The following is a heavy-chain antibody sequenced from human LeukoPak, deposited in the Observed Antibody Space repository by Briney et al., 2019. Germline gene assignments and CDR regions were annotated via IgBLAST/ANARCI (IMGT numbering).Heavy chain of an antibody. CDR2: MNPNSGDT. D-gene: IGHD3-10*01. Sequence: ASVKVSCKASGYTFTSYDIYWVRQATGQGLEWMGWMNPNSGDTAYVQKFQGRVTMTRDTSINTAYMEVSSLRSEDTAVYYCTRGSFGSGSYNDYWGQGTLVTVSS. V-gene: IGHV1-8*01. J-gene: IGHJ4*02. CDR1: GYTFTSYD. CDR3: TRGSFGSGSYNDY.